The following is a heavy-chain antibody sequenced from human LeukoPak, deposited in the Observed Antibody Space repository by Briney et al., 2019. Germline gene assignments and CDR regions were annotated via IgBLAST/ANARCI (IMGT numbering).Heavy chain of an antibody. Sequence: PGGSLRLSCAASGFTFDDYGMSWVRQAPGKGLEWVSGINWNGGSTGYADSVKGRFTISRDNAKNSLYLQMDSLRAEDTAVYYCARASLYYYDSSGRWYFGYWGQGALVTVSS. CDR3: ARASLYYYDSSGRWYFGY. D-gene: IGHD3-22*01. CDR1: GFTFDDYG. V-gene: IGHV3-20*04. J-gene: IGHJ4*02. CDR2: INWNGGST.